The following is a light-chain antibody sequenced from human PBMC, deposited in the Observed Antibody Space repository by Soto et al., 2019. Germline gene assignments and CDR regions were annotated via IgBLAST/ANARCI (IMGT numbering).Light chain of an antibody. CDR2: AAS. CDR1: QDITTN. J-gene: IGKJ1*01. Sequence: DIQMTQSPSAMSASVGDRVTITCRTSQDITTNLAWFQQNPGKVPKRLIYAASSLQSGVPSRFSGSGSGTEFTLTISSLQPDDFATYYCQHYNSYSEAFGQGTKVDIK. V-gene: IGKV1-17*03. CDR3: QHYNSYSEA.